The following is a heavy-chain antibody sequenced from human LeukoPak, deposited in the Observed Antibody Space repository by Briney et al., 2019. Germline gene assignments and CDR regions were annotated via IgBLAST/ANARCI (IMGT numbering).Heavy chain of an antibody. J-gene: IGHJ3*02. Sequence: SETLSLTCAVYGGSFSGYYWSWIRQPPGKGLEWIGYIHYSGSTNYNPSLKSRVTISVDTSKNQFSLKLSSVTAADTAVYYCASLASYYYDSSGTHAFDIWGQGTMVTVSS. D-gene: IGHD3-22*01. V-gene: IGHV4-59*01. CDR1: GGSFSGYY. CDR2: IHYSGST. CDR3: ASLASYYYDSSGTHAFDI.